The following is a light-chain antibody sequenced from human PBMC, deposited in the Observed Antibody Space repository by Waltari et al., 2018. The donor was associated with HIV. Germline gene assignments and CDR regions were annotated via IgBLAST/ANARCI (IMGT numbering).Light chain of an antibody. J-gene: IGLJ2*01. Sequence: TALTKHPSASGSPGQSAATSCTFSSHAVRTYTYASRSQHHPGKAPKLMISEVSQRPSGVPDRFSGSKSGNTASLTVSGLQAEDEADYYCTSYAGNNLLFGGGTKMTVL. V-gene: IGLV2-8*01. CDR2: EVS. CDR1: SHAVRTYTY. CDR3: TSYAGNNLL.